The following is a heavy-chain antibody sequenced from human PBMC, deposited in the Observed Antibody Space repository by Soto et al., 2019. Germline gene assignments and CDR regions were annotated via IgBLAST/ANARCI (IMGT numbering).Heavy chain of an antibody. CDR1: GYTFTSYG. CDR3: ARDLKNYYYYGMDV. CDR2: ISAYNGNT. V-gene: IGHV1-18*01. J-gene: IGHJ6*02. Sequence: ASVKVSCKASGYTFTSYGISWVRQAPGQGLEWMGWISAYNGNTNYAQKLQGRVTMTTDTSTSTAYMELRSLRSDDTAVYYCARDLKNYYYYGMDVWGQGTTVTVYS.